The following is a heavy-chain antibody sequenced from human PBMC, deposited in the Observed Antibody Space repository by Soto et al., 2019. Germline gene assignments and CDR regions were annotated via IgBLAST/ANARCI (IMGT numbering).Heavy chain of an antibody. V-gene: IGHV1-46*01. CDR3: ASDLETIHQGRPPYYGMDV. CDR1: GYTFTSYY. D-gene: IGHD6-6*01. Sequence: QVQLVQSGAEVKKPGASVKVSCKASGYTFTSYYMHWVRQAPGQGLEWMGIINPSGGSTSYAQKFQGRVTMTRDTSTSTVYMELSSLRSEDTAVYYCASDLETIHQGRPPYYGMDVWGQGTTVTVSS. CDR2: INPSGGST. J-gene: IGHJ6*02.